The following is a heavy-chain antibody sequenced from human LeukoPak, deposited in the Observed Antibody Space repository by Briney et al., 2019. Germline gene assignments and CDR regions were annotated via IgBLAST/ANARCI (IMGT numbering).Heavy chain of an antibody. CDR1: GFTFTSYG. CDR3: ARDPSNYYMDL. CDR2: IWYDGSNK. Sequence: GGSLRLSCAASGFTFTSYGMHWVRQAPGKGLEWVAVIWYDGSNKYYADSVKGRFTISRDNSKNTLYLQMNSLRAEDTAVYYCARDPSNYYMDLWGKGTTVTVSS. V-gene: IGHV3-33*01. J-gene: IGHJ6*03.